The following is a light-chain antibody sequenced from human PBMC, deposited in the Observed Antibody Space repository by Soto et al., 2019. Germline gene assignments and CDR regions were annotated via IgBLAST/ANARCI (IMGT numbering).Light chain of an antibody. CDR3: QQYNSYPWT. CDR1: QSISSW. Sequence: DIQMTQSPSTLSASVGDSVTIXXRASQSISSWLAWYQQKPGKAPKLXIYDASSLESGVPSRFSGSGAGTEFTLTISSLQPDDFATYYCQQYNSYPWTFGQGTKVDIK. CDR2: DAS. V-gene: IGKV1-5*01. J-gene: IGKJ1*01.